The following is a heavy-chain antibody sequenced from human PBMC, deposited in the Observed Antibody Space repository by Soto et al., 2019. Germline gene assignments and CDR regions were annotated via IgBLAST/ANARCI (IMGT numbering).Heavy chain of an antibody. J-gene: IGHJ3*02. CDR2: IYYSGST. CDR1: GGSISSGGYY. CDR3: ARVYYGSGRIIDI. V-gene: IGHV4-31*02. Sequence: PSETLSLTCTVSGGSISSGGYYWSWIRQHPGKGLEWIGYIYYSGSTYYNPSLKSRVTISVDTSKNQFSLKLSSVTAADTAVYYCARVYYGSGRIIDIWGQGTMVTV. D-gene: IGHD3-10*01.